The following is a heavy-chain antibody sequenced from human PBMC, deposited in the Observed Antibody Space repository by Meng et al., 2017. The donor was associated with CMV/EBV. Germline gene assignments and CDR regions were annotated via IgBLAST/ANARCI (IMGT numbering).Heavy chain of an antibody. J-gene: IGHJ4*02. Sequence: GESLKISCKGSGYSFTSYWIGWVRQMPGKGLEWMGIIYPGDSDTRYSPSFQGQVTISADKSISTAYLQRSSLKASDTAMYYCARRGLEWPRDPNYYFAYWGQGTLVTVSS. V-gene: IGHV5-51*01. CDR3: ARRGLEWPRDPNYYFAY. D-gene: IGHD1-1*01. CDR2: IYPGDSDT. CDR1: GYSFTSYW.